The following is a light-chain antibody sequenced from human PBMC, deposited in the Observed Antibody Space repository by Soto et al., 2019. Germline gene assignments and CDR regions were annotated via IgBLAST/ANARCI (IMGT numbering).Light chain of an antibody. CDR1: PSVLYSSNFKNY. Sequence: DIVMTQSPDSLAVSLGERATINCKSSPSVLYSSNFKNYLAWYQQKPGQPPKLLIYWASTRESGVPDRFSGSGSGKDFPLTISSLQAEDVAVYYCQQYYSTPYTFGQGTKLEIK. V-gene: IGKV4-1*01. J-gene: IGKJ2*01. CDR3: QQYYSTPYT. CDR2: WAS.